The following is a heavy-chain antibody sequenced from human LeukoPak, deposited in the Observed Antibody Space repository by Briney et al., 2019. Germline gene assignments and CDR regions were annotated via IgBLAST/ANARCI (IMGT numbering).Heavy chain of an antibody. CDR3: ARHNGGNSYYYYYYMDV. J-gene: IGHJ6*03. V-gene: IGHV4-34*01. D-gene: IGHD4-23*01. Sequence: SETLSLTCAVYGGSFSGYYWTWIRQPPGKGLEWSGEINLSGSTNYSPSLKSRVTISVDTSKNQFSLKLSSVTAADTAVYYCARHNGGNSYYYYYYMDVWGKGTTVTVSS. CDR1: GGSFSGYY. CDR2: INLSGST.